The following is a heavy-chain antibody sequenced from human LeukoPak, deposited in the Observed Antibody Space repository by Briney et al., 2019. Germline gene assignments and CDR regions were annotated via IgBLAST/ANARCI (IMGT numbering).Heavy chain of an antibody. D-gene: IGHD6-19*01. CDR2: IKEDGSEK. J-gene: IGHJ4*02. CDR3: ARLAGHSMTPTSEIDY. V-gene: IGHV3-7*03. Sequence: GGSLRLSCAASGFTFSTYWMQWVRQDPEKGLEWVANIKEDGSEKYYVDSVKGRFTISRDNAKNSVYLQMNSLRGEDTAVYYCARLAGHSMTPTSEIDYWGQGTLVTVSS. CDR1: GFTFSTYW.